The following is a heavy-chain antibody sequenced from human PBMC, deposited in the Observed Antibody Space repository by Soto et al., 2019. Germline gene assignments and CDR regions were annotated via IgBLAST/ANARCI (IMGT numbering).Heavy chain of an antibody. D-gene: IGHD3-10*01. CDR2: ISWNSGSI. V-gene: IGHV3-9*01. Sequence: EVQLVESGGGLVQPCRSLRLSCAASGITFDDYAMHWLRQAPVKGLEWVSGISWNSGSIGYADSVKGRFTISRDNAKNSLYLQMNSLRAEDTALYYCAKDHYYGSGSYSAPDYWGQGTLVTVSS. CDR1: GITFDDYA. CDR3: AKDHYYGSGSYSAPDY. J-gene: IGHJ4*02.